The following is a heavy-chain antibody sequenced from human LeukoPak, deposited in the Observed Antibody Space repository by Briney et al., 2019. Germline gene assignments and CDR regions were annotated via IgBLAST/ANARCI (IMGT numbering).Heavy chain of an antibody. CDR2: ISGSGAST. CDR1: GFTFSSYA. J-gene: IGHJ4*02. V-gene: IGHV3-23*01. Sequence: GGSLRLSCAASGFTFSSYAMSWVRQAPGKGLEWVSSISGSGASTYYADSVKGRLTISRDNSKNTLYVQVNSLRVEDTAVYYCAKTPAYSVGPTIADCWGQGTLVTVSS. D-gene: IGHD1-26*01. CDR3: AKTPAYSVGPTIADC.